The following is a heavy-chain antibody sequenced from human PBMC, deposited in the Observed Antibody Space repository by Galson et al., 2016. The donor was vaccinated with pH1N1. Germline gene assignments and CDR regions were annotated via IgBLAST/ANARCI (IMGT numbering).Heavy chain of an antibody. D-gene: IGHD1-26*01. J-gene: IGHJ3*02. Sequence: TLSLTCTVSGGSINSDSYYWSWIRQPAGKGLEWIGRIYTSGGTNYNPSLKSRVTISVDTSKNLFSLKLSSVTAADTAVYYCARDAAHTGTYYVAFDTWGQGTIVTVSS. V-gene: IGHV4-61*02. CDR1: GGSINSDSYY. CDR3: ARDAAHTGTYYVAFDT. CDR2: IYTSGGT.